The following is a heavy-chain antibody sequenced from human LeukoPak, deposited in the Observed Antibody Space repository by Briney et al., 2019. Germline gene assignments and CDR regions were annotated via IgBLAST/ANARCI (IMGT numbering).Heavy chain of an antibody. V-gene: IGHV3-33*01. CDR3: ARASGSYDY. CDR1: GFTFSTYG. D-gene: IGHD3-10*01. J-gene: IGHJ4*02. Sequence: GESLRLSCAASGFTFSTYGMHWVRQAPGKGLEWVAVIWYDGGNKYYADSVKGRFTISRDNSKNTLYLQMNSLRAEDTGVYYCARASGSYDYWGQGTLVTVSS. CDR2: IWYDGGNK.